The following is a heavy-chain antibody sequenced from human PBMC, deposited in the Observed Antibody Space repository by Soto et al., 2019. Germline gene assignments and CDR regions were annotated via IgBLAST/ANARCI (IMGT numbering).Heavy chain of an antibody. CDR2: IYYSGST. V-gene: IGHV4-30-4*01. J-gene: IGHJ4*02. D-gene: IGHD4-4*01. CDR1: GGSISSGDYY. CDR3: ARYDAEDYSQYSGKKYYFDY. Sequence: PSETLSLTCTVSGGSISSGDYYWSWIRQPPGKGLEWIGYIYYSGSTYYNPSLKSRVTISVDTSKDQFSLKLRSVTAADTAVYYCARYDAEDYSQYSGKKYYFDYWGQGTLVTVSS.